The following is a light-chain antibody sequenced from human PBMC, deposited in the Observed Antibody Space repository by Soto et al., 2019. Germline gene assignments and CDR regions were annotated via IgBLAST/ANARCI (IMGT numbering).Light chain of an antibody. J-gene: IGKJ5*01. CDR2: DTS. CDR1: QGVTNY. V-gene: IGKV1-33*01. CDR3: QQYNNLLSIA. Sequence: DIQMTQSPSSLSASVGDRVTITCQASQGVTNYLNWYQQKPGKAPKLLIYDTSNFERGVPSRFSGSGSGTDFTFTITSLQPEDIATYYCQQYNNLLSIAFGQGTRLEIK.